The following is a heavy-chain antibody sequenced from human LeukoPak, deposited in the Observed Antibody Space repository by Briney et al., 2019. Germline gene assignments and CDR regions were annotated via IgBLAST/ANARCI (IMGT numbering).Heavy chain of an antibody. CDR3: AKPGGSSYGTEYFQH. D-gene: IGHD3-10*01. J-gene: IGHJ1*01. CDR1: GFTFSNYA. V-gene: IGHV3-23*01. Sequence: GGSLRLSCAASGFTFSNYALNWVRQAPGKGLEWVSLIVGSGDDTYYADSVKGRLTISRDNSKNTLYLQINSLRAEDTAVYYCAKPGGSSYGTEYFQHWGQGTLVTVSS. CDR2: IVGSGDDT.